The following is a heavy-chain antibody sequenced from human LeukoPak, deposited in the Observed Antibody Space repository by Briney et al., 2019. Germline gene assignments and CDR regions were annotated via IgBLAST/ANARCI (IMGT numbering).Heavy chain of an antibody. CDR1: GGSVSGYY. Sequence: SETLSLTCTVSGGSVSGYYWSWIRQPAGEGLEWIGRIYSSGSTSYNPSLQSRVTISVDKSKNQFSLKLTSVTAADTAVYYCARDAYSRSYYWLDPWGQGTLVTVSS. CDR3: ARDAYSRSYYWLDP. V-gene: IGHV4-4*07. D-gene: IGHD6-13*01. CDR2: IYSSGST. J-gene: IGHJ5*02.